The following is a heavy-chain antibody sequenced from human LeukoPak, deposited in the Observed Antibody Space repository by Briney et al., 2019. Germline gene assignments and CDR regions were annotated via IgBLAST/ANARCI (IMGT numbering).Heavy chain of an antibody. CDR3: ARDSSDGYNPFDY. V-gene: IGHV3-21*01. D-gene: IGHD5-24*01. Sequence: TGGSLRLSCAASGFTFSNYNMNWVRHAPGKGLEWVSSITSSSSYIYYADSVRGRFTISRDNAKNSLYLQMNSLRAEDTAVYYCARDSSDGYNPFDYWGQGTLVTVSS. J-gene: IGHJ4*02. CDR2: ITSSSSYI. CDR1: GFTFSNYN.